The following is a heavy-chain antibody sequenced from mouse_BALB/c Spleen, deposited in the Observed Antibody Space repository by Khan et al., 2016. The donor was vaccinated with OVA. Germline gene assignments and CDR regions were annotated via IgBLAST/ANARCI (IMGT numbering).Heavy chain of an antibody. J-gene: IGHJ3*01. CDR3: ARSGYGSFGY. Sequence: VQLQQSGPELVKPGASVKISCKASGYTFTDFNLDWVKQSHGKSLEWIGYIFPNDGGTGYNQKFKTKATLTVANLSRTAYLELRSLTSEDAAVYYCARSGYGSFGYWGQGTLVTVSA. D-gene: IGHD1-2*01. CDR1: GYTFTDFN. CDR2: IFPNDGGT. V-gene: IGHV1S29*02.